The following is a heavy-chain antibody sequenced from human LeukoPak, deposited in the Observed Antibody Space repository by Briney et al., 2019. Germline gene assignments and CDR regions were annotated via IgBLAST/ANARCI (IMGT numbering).Heavy chain of an antibody. Sequence: GGSLRLSCAASGFTFSSYSMNWVRQAPGKGLEWVSSISSSSSYIYYADSVKGRFTISRDNAKNSLYLQMNSLRAEGTAVYYCARGGSGSYYHLFDYWGQGTLVTVSS. CDR2: ISSSSSYI. D-gene: IGHD3-10*01. CDR3: ARGGSGSYYHLFDY. J-gene: IGHJ4*02. CDR1: GFTFSSYS. V-gene: IGHV3-21*01.